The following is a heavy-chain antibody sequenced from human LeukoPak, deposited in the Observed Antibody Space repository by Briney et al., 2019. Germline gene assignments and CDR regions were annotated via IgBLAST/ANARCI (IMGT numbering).Heavy chain of an antibody. CDR3: AKATYYDISHQVDP. Sequence: GGSLRLSCAASGFTFSSYAMSWVRQAPGKGLEWVSAISGSGGSTYYAGSVKGRFTISRDNSKNTLYLQMNSLRAEDTAVYYCAKATYYDISHQVDPWGQGTLVTVSS. V-gene: IGHV3-23*01. CDR1: GFTFSSYA. D-gene: IGHD3-9*01. CDR2: ISGSGGST. J-gene: IGHJ5*02.